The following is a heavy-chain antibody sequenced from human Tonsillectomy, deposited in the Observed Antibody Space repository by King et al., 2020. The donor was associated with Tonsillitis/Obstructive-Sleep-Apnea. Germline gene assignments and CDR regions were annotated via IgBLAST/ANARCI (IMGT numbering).Heavy chain of an antibody. Sequence: VQLQQWGAGLLKPSETLSLTCAVYGGSFSGYYWSWIRQPPGKGLEWIVEINHSVTTTYNPSLNSRVTLSLDTSKNQFSLKLSSVTAADTAVYYFAREILVTTVTGDAFDIWGQGTMVTVSS. CDR2: INHSVTT. V-gene: IGHV4-34*01. CDR1: GGSFSGYY. D-gene: IGHD4-17*01. CDR3: AREILVTTVTGDAFDI. J-gene: IGHJ3*02.